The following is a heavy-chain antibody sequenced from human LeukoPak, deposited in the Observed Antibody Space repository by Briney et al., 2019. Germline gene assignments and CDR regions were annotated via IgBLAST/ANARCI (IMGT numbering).Heavy chain of an antibody. CDR2: INPSGGST. J-gene: IGHJ4*02. CDR1: GYTFTSYY. Sequence: ASVKVSCKASGYTFTSYYMHWVRQAPGQGLEWMGIINPSGGSTTYAQMFQGRVTMTRDTSTRTVYMELSRLTSEDTAAYYCAREGEVIVTDNLFYWGQGTLVTVSS. D-gene: IGHD2-21*01. V-gene: IGHV1-46*01. CDR3: AREGEVIVTDNLFY.